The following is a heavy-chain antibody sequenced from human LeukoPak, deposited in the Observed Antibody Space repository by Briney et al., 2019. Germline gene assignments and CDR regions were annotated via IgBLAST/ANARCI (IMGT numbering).Heavy chain of an antibody. V-gene: IGHV3-7*01. J-gene: IGHJ4*02. D-gene: IGHD6-6*01. CDR2: IKQDGSEK. Sequence: PGGSLRLSCAASGFTFSTSWMSWVRLAPGRGLEWVANIKQDGSEKNYVDSVKGRFTISRDNAKDILYLQMNSLRVENTAMYFCAWYSRSSEAYWGQGNLWTVSS. CDR1: GFTFSTSW. CDR3: AWYSRSSEAY.